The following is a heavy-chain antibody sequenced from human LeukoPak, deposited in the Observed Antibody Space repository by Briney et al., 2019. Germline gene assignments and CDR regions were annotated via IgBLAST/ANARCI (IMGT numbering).Heavy chain of an antibody. CDR1: GFTFSSYA. CDR3: AKDLDSSGWSSHFDY. CDR2: ISYDGSNK. J-gene: IGHJ4*02. Sequence: LPGGSLRLSCAASGFTFSSYAMSWIRQAPGKGLEWVAVISYDGSNKYYADSVKGRFTISRDNSKNTLYLQMNSLRAEDTAVYYCAKDLDSSGWSSHFDYWGQGTLVTVSS. V-gene: IGHV3-30*18. D-gene: IGHD6-19*01.